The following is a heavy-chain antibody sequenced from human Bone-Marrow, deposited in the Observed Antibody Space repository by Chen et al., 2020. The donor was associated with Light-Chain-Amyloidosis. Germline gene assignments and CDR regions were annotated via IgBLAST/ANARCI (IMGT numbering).Heavy chain of an antibody. V-gene: IGHV3-23*04. CDR2: ISGRGGSR. CDR1: GFAFSSYA. CDR3: AKDISYDDILPGYPADAFDI. D-gene: IGHD3-9*01. J-gene: IGHJ3*02. Sequence: EVQLVESGGGLLQRGGSLRLSCAASGFAFSSYAMSWVRQAPGKGLEWVSTISGRGGSRYYGAAVKVRFTISRVNSKHALFRQMNSRRAEDTAVYYCAKDISYDDILPGYPADAFDIWGQGTMVTVSS.